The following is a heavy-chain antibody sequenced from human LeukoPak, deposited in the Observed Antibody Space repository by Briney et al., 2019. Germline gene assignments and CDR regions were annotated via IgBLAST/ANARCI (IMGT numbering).Heavy chain of an antibody. CDR1: GYTFTSYG. CDR3: AREWTYTSMGIVATSSDY. J-gene: IGHJ4*02. Sequence: ASVKVSCKASGYTFTSYGISWVRRAPRQGLEWMGWISAYNGNTNYAQKLQGRVTMTTDTSTSTAYMELRSLRSDDTAVYYCAREWTYTSMGIVATSSDYWGQGTLVTVSS. V-gene: IGHV1-18*01. D-gene: IGHD5-12*01. CDR2: ISAYNGNT.